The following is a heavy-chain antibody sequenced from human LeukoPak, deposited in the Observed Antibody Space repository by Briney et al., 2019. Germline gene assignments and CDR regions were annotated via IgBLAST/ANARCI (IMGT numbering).Heavy chain of an antibody. CDR1: GYSFTSYW. D-gene: IGHD4-17*01. Sequence: GESLKISCKGSGYSFTSYWIGWVRQMPGKGLEWMGIIYPGGSDTRYSPSFQGQVTISADKSISTAYLQWSSLKASDTAMYHCARTLSHPLTNYDEYYYGMDVWGQGTTVTVSS. CDR2: IYPGGSDT. V-gene: IGHV5-51*01. J-gene: IGHJ6*02. CDR3: ARTLSHPLTNYDEYYYGMDV.